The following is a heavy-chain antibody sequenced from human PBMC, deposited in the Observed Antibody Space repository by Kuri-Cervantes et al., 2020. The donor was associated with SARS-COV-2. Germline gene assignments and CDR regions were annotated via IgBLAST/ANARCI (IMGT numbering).Heavy chain of an antibody. CDR3: AKVSDRSSPRGRFDP. CDR2: ISGSGGST. D-gene: IGHD3-22*01. Sequence: GESLKISCAASGFTFDDYAMHWVRQAPGKGLEWVSAISGSGGSTYYADSVKGRFTISRDNSKNTLYLQMNSLRAEDTAVYYCAKVSDRSSPRGRFDPWGQGTLVTVSS. V-gene: IGHV3-23*01. J-gene: IGHJ5*02. CDR1: GFTFDDYA.